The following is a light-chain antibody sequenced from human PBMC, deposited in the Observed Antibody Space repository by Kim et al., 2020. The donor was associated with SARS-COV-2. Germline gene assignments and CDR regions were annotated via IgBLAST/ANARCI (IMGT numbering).Light chain of an antibody. CDR2: DAS. V-gene: IGKV1-5*01. CDR3: QQYYVYPLT. CDR1: QSVDRR. Sequence: SAAGGDRFTLACRASQSVDRRLAWYQQKPGEAPKVLIYDASSLQRGVPSRFSGGGSGTEFALTITTLQPDDFATYYCQQYYVYPLTFGGGTKLEI. J-gene: IGKJ4*01.